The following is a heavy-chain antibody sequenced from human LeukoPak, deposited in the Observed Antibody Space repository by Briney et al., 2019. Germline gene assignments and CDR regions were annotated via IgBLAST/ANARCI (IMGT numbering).Heavy chain of an antibody. CDR3: ARGAYSNYGSYFDY. Sequence: GGSLRLSCAASGFTFSSYAMSWIRQAPGKGLEWVSAISGSGGSTYYADSVKGRFTISRDNSKNTLYLQMNSLRAEDTAVYYCARGAYSNYGSYFDYWGQGTLVTVSS. D-gene: IGHD4-11*01. J-gene: IGHJ4*02. CDR2: ISGSGGST. V-gene: IGHV3-23*01. CDR1: GFTFSSYA.